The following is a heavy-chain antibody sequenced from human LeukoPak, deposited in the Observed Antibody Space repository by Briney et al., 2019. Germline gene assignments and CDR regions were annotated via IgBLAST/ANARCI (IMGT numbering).Heavy chain of an antibody. J-gene: IGHJ6*03. CDR3: AREGIVVPAATLDYYYYYYMDV. V-gene: IGHV1-18*01. D-gene: IGHD2-2*01. CDR1: GYTFTNYG. Sequence: GASVKVSCKASGYTFTNYGVTWVRQAPGQGLEWVGWISPYNGNTKYAQKLQGRVTMTTDTSATTAYMELRSLRSDDTAVYYCAREGIVVPAATLDYYYYYYMDVWGKGTTVTVSS. CDR2: ISPYNGNT.